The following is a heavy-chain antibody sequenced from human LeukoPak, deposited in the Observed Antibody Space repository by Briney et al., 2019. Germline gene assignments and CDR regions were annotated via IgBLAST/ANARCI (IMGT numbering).Heavy chain of an antibody. D-gene: IGHD3-22*01. CDR2: ISGYNSNT. V-gene: IGHV1-18*01. Sequence: ASVKVFCKASGYTFTTYGVSWVRQAPGQGLEWMGWISGYNSNTNYAQKFQGRVTMTRDTSISTAYMELSRLRSDDTAVYYCATLPAYYYDSSGYFDYWGQGTLVTVSS. J-gene: IGHJ4*02. CDR3: ATLPAYYYDSSGYFDY. CDR1: GYTFTTYG.